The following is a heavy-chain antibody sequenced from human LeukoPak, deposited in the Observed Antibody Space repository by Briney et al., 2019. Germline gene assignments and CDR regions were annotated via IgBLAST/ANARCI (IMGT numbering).Heavy chain of an antibody. D-gene: IGHD2-2*01. J-gene: IGHJ3*02. V-gene: IGHV3-13*01. Sequence: PGGSLRLSCTASGFTLGSHDMHWVRQIPGQGLEWVAAVSSGFHAFFADSVQGRFTVSREDARNSLYLQMNSLRAGDTAVYYCARSSSGLYCSSTSCSPDDAFDIWGQGTMVTVSS. CDR2: VSSGFHA. CDR3: ARSSSGLYCSSTSCSPDDAFDI. CDR1: GFTLGSHD.